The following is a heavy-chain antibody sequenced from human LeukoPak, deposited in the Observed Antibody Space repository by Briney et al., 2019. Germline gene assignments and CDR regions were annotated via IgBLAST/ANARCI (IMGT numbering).Heavy chain of an antibody. D-gene: IGHD1-1*01. CDR1: GFTFSSYA. CDR3: ARWADWNVDY. Sequence: GGSLRLSCAASGFTFSSYAMSWVRQAPGKGLEWVSAISGSGGSTYYADSVKGRFTISRDNAKNSLYLQMNSLRAEDTAVYYCARWADWNVDYWGQGTLATVSS. CDR2: ISGSGGST. J-gene: IGHJ4*02. V-gene: IGHV3-23*01.